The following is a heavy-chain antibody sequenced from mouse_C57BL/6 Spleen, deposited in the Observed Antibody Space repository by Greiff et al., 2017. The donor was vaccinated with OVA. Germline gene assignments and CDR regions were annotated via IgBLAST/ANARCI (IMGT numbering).Heavy chain of an antibody. CDR1: GYTFTSYW. D-gene: IGHD2-1*01. V-gene: IGHV1-64*01. CDR3: AREGGYGNYLGY. J-gene: IGHJ2*01. Sequence: VQLQQPGAELVKPGASVKLSCKASGYTFTSYWMHWVKQRPGQGLEWIGMIHPNSGSTNYNEKFKSKATLTVDKSSSTAYMQLSSLTSEDSAVYYCAREGGYGNYLGYWGKGTTLTVAS. CDR2: IHPNSGST.